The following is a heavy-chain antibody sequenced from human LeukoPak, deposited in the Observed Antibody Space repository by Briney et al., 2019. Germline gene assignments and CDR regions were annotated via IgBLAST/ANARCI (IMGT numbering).Heavy chain of an antibody. Sequence: GGSLRLSCAASGFTFDDYAMHWVRQAPGKGLEWVSGISWNSGSIGYADSVKGRFTISRDNAKNSLYLQMNSLRAEDTALYHCARVEWFGEFNYWGQGTLVTVSS. V-gene: IGHV3-9*01. CDR3: ARVEWFGEFNY. CDR1: GFTFDDYA. D-gene: IGHD3-10*01. J-gene: IGHJ4*02. CDR2: ISWNSGSI.